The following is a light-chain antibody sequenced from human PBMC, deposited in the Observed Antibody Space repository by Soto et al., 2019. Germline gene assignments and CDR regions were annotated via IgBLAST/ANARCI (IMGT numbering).Light chain of an antibody. CDR3: QYCDYLPL. Sequence: DIRMTQSPSSLSASVGDRVTITCQASHDISNYLNWYQHKPGKAPNLLIYGASNLETGVPSRFSGSGSGTEFTFTISSLQPEDIATYYCQYCDYLPLFGPGTTVDLK. V-gene: IGKV1-33*01. CDR1: HDISNY. J-gene: IGKJ3*01. CDR2: GAS.